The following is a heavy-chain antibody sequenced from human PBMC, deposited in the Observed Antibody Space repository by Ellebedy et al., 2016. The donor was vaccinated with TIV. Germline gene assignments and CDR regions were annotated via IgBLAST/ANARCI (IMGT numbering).Heavy chain of an antibody. CDR2: ISSSGSTI. CDR3: ASGIATRRWGAFDN. Sequence: GESLKISXAASGFTFSDYYMSWIRQAPGKGLEWVSYISSSGSTIFYTDSVRGRFSISRDNANNSLYLQMNSLRADDTAVYYCASGIATRRWGAFDNWGQGSLVTVSS. V-gene: IGHV3-11*01. J-gene: IGHJ4*02. D-gene: IGHD6-6*01. CDR1: GFTFSDYY.